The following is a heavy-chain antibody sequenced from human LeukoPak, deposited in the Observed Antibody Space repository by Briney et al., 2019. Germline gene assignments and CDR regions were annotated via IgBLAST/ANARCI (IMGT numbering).Heavy chain of an antibody. CDR1: GFSFDDYG. CDR2: INWSGRST. Sequence: GGSLRLSCAAPGFSFDDYGMSWVRQAPGKGLEWVSGINWSGRSTGYADSVKGRFTISRDNAKNSLYLQMNSLRAEDTALYYCARGGISIFGVVIHSDYWGQGTLVTVSS. D-gene: IGHD3-3*01. CDR3: ARGGISIFGVVIHSDY. J-gene: IGHJ4*02. V-gene: IGHV3-20*04.